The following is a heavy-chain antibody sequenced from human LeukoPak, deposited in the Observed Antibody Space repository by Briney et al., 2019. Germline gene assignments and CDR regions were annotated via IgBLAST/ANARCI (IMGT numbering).Heavy chain of an antibody. D-gene: IGHD2-2*01. Sequence: GGSLRLSCAASGFTFSSYAMSWVRQAPGKGLEWVSAIRGSGGSTYYADSVKGRFTISRDNSKNTLYLQMNSLRAEDTAVYYCAKDKVPFGYCSSTSCPGLIYWGQGTLVTVSS. CDR3: AKDKVPFGYCSSTSCPGLIY. CDR2: IRGSGGST. CDR1: GFTFSSYA. J-gene: IGHJ4*02. V-gene: IGHV3-23*01.